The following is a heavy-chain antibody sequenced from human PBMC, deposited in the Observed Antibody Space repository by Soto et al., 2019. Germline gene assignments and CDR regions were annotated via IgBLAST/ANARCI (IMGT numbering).Heavy chain of an antibody. CDR2: ISGSGGST. J-gene: IGHJ6*02. Sequence: PVGSLRLSCAASGFTFSSYAMSWVRQAPGKGLEWVSAISGSGGSTYYADSVKGRFTISRDHSKNTLYLQMNSLRAEDTAVYYCAKEDGSSMVGLYYYYGMDVWGQGTTVTVSS. CDR1: GFTFSSYA. V-gene: IGHV3-23*01. CDR3: AKEDGSSMVGLYYYYGMDV. D-gene: IGHD6-6*01.